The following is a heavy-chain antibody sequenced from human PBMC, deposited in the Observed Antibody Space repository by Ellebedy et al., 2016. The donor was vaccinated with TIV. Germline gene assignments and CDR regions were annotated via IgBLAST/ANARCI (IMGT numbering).Heavy chain of an antibody. CDR2: ISGNGGTT. Sequence: PGGSLRLSCSASGFTFSTYAMHWVRQAPGTGLEYVSVISGNGGTTYFADSVQGRFTISRDNSKNTLYLQMISLRSEETAVYYCVKGLGFTSGWFPYFDFWGQGTLVTVSS. CDR1: GFTFSTYA. CDR3: VKGLGFTSGWFPYFDF. D-gene: IGHD6-19*01. J-gene: IGHJ4*02. V-gene: IGHV3-64D*06.